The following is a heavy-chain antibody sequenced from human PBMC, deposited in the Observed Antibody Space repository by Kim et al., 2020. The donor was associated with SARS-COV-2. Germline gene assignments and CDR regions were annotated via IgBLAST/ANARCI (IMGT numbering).Heavy chain of an antibody. CDR1: GGSISSYY. J-gene: IGHJ6*02. Sequence: SETLSLTCTVSGGSISSYYWSWIRQPPGKGLEWIGYIYYSGSTNYNPSLKSRVTISVDTSKNQFSLKLSSVTAADTAVYYCARGFYYASSKFVDGMDVWGQGTTVTVSS. D-gene: IGHD3-22*01. V-gene: IGHV4-59*01. CDR2: IYYSGST. CDR3: ARGFYYASSKFVDGMDV.